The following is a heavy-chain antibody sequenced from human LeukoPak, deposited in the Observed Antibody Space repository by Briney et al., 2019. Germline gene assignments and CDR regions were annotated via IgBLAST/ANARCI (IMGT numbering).Heavy chain of an antibody. CDR2: ISAGGGNT. D-gene: IGHD1-26*01. Sequence: PGGSLRLSCAASGFTFSSYTMSWVRQAPGKGLGWVSAISAGGGNTYYADSVKGRFTISRDNSKNTLYLQMNSLRAEDTAVYSCAVPQWELLNWGQGTLVTVSS. J-gene: IGHJ4*02. CDR3: AVPQWELLN. V-gene: IGHV3-23*01. CDR1: GFTFSSYT.